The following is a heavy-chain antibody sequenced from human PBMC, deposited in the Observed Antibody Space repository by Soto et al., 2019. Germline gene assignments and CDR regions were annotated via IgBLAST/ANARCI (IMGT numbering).Heavy chain of an antibody. D-gene: IGHD1-1*01. Sequence: QVPLVQSGAEVKKPGASVKVSCKASGYTFTSYGITWVRQAPGQGLEWMGWISAHNGNTDYAQKLQGRVIVTRDTSTSTAYMELRSRISDDTAGYYCARGRYGDYWGQGALVTVSS. CDR2: ISAHNGNT. J-gene: IGHJ4*02. CDR1: GYTFTSYG. CDR3: ARGRYGDY. V-gene: IGHV1-18*01.